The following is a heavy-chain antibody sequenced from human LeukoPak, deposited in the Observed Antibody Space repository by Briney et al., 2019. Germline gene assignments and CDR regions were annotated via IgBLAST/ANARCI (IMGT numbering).Heavy chain of an antibody. CDR1: GGSFSGYY. J-gene: IGHJ6*02. V-gene: IGHV4-34*01. CDR3: AREACSSTSCYRKAYGMDV. CDR2: INHSGST. D-gene: IGHD2-2*02. Sequence: SETLSLTCAVYGGSFSGYYWSWIRQPPGKGLEWIGEINHSGSTNYNPSLKSRVTISVDTSKNQFSLKLSSVTAADTAVYYCAREACSSTSCYRKAYGMDVWGQGTTVTVSS.